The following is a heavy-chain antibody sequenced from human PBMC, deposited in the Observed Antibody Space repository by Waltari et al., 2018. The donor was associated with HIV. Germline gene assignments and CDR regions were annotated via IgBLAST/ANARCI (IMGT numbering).Heavy chain of an antibody. J-gene: IGHJ3*02. CDR1: GYSFAHYY. V-gene: IGHV1-46*01. CDR2: INHSGSGT. Sequence: QVQLVQSGAEVKEPGASVKVSCKSSGYSFAHYYMHWVRQAPGQGMEWMGVINHSGSGTRYAQKFQGRVTMTRDTSTSTFYMNLISLRSQDTAVYYCAGYQSDVFDIWGQGTVVTVSS. D-gene: IGHD5-12*01. CDR3: AGYQSDVFDI.